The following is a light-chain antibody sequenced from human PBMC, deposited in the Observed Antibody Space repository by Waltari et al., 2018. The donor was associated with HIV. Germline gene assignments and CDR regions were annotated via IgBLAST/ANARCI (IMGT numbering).Light chain of an antibody. CDR2: DAS. CDR1: QDINVY. V-gene: IGKV1-33*01. J-gene: IGKJ2*01. Sequence: DIQMTQSPSSLSASVGDRVTITCQASQDINVYLNWYQQKPGKAPDLLIYDASNLVTGVPARFSGSGSGTHFTLTISNLQPEDFATYYCQQYDFLPRTFGQGTKLESK. CDR3: QQYDFLPRT.